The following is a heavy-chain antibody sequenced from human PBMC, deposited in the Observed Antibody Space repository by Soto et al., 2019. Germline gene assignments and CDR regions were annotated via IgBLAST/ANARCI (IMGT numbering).Heavy chain of an antibody. CDR3: ARSKYQLLNPLDY. V-gene: IGHV3-48*01. D-gene: IGHD2-2*02. CDR1: GFTFSSYS. CDR2: ISSSSSTI. J-gene: IGHJ4*02. Sequence: EVQLVESGGGLVQPGGSLRRSCAASGFTFSSYSMNWVRQAPGKGLEWVSYISSSSSTIYYADSVKGRFTISRDNAKNSLYLQMNSLRAEDTAVYYCARSKYQLLNPLDYWGQGTLVTVSS.